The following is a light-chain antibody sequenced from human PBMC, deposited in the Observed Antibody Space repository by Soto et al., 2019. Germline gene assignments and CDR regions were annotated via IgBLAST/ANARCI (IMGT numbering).Light chain of an antibody. Sequence: DVVLTQSPLSLPVTLGQPASISCRSSQSLVHSDGNTYLNWFLQRPGQSPRRLIYKISDRESGVPERFSGSGSGTDFTLKIRRVEAEDVGVSYCMRSTPWPPWTFGQGTKVEIK. V-gene: IGKV2-30*02. CDR2: KIS. J-gene: IGKJ1*01. CDR1: QSLVHSDGNTY. CDR3: MRSTPWPPWT.